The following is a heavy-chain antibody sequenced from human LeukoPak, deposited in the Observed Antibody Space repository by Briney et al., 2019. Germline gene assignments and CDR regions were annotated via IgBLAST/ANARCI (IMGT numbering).Heavy chain of an antibody. V-gene: IGHV3-23*01. J-gene: IGHJ4*02. D-gene: IGHD2-2*01. CDR2: ISGSGDST. CDR3: AKSLYCSSTSCYAVLTAIDY. CDR1: GFTFSSYA. Sequence: GGSLRLSCAASGFTFSSYAMSWVRQAPGKGLEWVSAISGSGDSTYYADSVKGRFTISRDNSKNTLYLQMNSLRAEDTAVYYCAKSLYCSSTSCYAVLTAIDYWGQGTLVTVSS.